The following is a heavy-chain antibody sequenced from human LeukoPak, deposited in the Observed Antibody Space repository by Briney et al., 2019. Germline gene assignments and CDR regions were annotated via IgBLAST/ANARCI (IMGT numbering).Heavy chain of an antibody. CDR3: AKEGDYDSSGYYYY. V-gene: IGHV3-23*01. D-gene: IGHD3-22*01. CDR1: GFTFSSYW. J-gene: IGHJ4*02. Sequence: GGSLRLSCAASGFTFSSYWMHWVRHAPGKGLEWVSAISGSGGSTYYADSVKGRFTISRDNSKNTLYLQMNSLRAEDTAVYYCAKEGDYDSSGYYYYWGQGNLVTVSS. CDR2: ISGSGGST.